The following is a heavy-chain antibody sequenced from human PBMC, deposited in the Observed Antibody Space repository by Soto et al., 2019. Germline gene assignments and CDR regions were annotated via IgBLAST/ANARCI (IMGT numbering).Heavy chain of an antibody. CDR3: AREYGGNSGIFDY. CDR2: INHSGST. D-gene: IGHD2-21*02. J-gene: IGHJ4*02. V-gene: IGHV4-34*01. Sequence: PSETLSLTCAVYGGSFSGYYWSWIRQPPGKGLEWIGEINHSGSTNYNPSLKSRVTISVDTSKNQFSLKLSSVTAADTAVYYCAREYGGNSGIFDYWGKGTLVTVSS. CDR1: GGSFSGYY.